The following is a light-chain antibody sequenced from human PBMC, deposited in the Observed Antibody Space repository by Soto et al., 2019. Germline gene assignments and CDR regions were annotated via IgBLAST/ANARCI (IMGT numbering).Light chain of an antibody. V-gene: IGKV3-20*01. CDR1: QSLSSSW. CDR2: GAS. J-gene: IGKJ1*01. CDR3: QQYHSSLWT. Sequence: EIVLTQSPGTLSLSPGERATLSCRASQSLSSSWLAWYQQKPGQAPRLLIYGASSRATGIPDRFSGSGSGTDFTLTISRLEPEDFAVYYCQQYHSSLWTFGQWTKVDIK.